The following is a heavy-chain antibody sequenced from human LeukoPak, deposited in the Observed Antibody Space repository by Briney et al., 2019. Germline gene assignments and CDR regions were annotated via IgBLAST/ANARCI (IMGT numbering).Heavy chain of an antibody. CDR1: GGSISSTNW. D-gene: IGHD3-22*01. CDR2: IYHSGST. V-gene: IGHV4-4*02. J-gene: IGHJ4*02. Sequence: SETLSLTCAVSGGSISSTNWWSWVRQPPGKGLEWIGEIYHSGSTNYNPSLKSRVTISVDKSKNQFSLKLSSVTAADTAVYYCAGSRIGYSDSSGFFDSWGQGTLVTVSS. CDR3: AGSRIGYSDSSGFFDS.